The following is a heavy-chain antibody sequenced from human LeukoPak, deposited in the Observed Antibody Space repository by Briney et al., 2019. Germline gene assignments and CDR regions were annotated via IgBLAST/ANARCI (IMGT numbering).Heavy chain of an antibody. J-gene: IGHJ3*02. CDR1: GGSFSGYY. Sequence: PSETLSLTCAVYGGSFSGYYWSWIRQPPGKGLEWIGEINHSGSTNYNPSLKSRVTISVDTSKNQFSLKLSSVTAADTAVYYCARHITRRGDDAVDIWGQGTMVTVSS. CDR3: ARHITRRGDDAVDI. D-gene: IGHD3-3*01. V-gene: IGHV4-34*01. CDR2: INHSGST.